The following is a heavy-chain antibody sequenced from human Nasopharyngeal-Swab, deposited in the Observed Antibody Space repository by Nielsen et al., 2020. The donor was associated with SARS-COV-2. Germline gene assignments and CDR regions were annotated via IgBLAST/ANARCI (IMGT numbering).Heavy chain of an antibody. CDR1: GFTFDDYA. Sequence: GESLKLSCAASGFTFDDYAMHWVRQAPGKGLEWVAVLSYDGSNKYYADSVKGRFTISRDNSKNTLYLQMNSLRAEDTAVYYCAKANSPAYSSSSPYYYGIDVWGQGTTVTVSS. D-gene: IGHD6-6*01. CDR2: LSYDGSNK. J-gene: IGHJ6*02. V-gene: IGHV3-30*18. CDR3: AKANSPAYSSSSPYYYGIDV.